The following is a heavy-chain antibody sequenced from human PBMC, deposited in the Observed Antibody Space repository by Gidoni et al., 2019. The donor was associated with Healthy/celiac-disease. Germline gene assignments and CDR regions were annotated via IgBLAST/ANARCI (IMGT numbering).Heavy chain of an antibody. J-gene: IGHJ4*02. CDR2: ISSSSSYI. CDR3: ARDRGYSSSDY. V-gene: IGHV3-21*01. D-gene: IGHD6-6*01. Sequence: EVQLVEYGGGLVKPGGYLRLSCAASGFTFSSYIMNWVRQGPGKGPEWVSSISSSSSYIYYADSVKGRFTISRDNAKNSLYLQMNSLRAEDTAVYYCARDRGYSSSDYWGQGTLVTVSS. CDR1: GFTFSSYI.